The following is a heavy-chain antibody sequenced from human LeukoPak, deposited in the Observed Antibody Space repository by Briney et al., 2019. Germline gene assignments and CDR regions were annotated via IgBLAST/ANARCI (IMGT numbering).Heavy chain of an antibody. CDR2: ISGSGGST. CDR3: AKGPAPYSSSWYCFDY. J-gene: IGHJ4*02. CDR1: GFTFSSYA. Sequence: GGSLRLSCAASGFTFSSYAMSWVRQAPGKGLEWVSDISGSGGSTYYAASVKGRFTISGDNSKNTLYLQMNSLRAEDTAVYYCAKGPAPYSSSWYCFDYWGQGTLVTVSS. D-gene: IGHD6-13*01. V-gene: IGHV3-23*01.